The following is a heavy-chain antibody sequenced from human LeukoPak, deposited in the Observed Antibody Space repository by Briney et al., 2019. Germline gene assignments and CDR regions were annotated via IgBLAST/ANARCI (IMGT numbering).Heavy chain of an antibody. D-gene: IGHD3-22*01. J-gene: IGHJ4*02. Sequence: GASVKVSCKASEYTFTSYAMNWVRRAPGQGLEWMGWINTNTGNPTYAQGFTGRFVFSLDTSVSTAYLQISSLKAEDTAVYYCARDSGPYYYDSSGYYDYWGQGTLVTVSS. CDR2: INTNTGNP. CDR1: EYTFTSYA. V-gene: IGHV7-4-1*02. CDR3: ARDSGPYYYDSSGYYDY.